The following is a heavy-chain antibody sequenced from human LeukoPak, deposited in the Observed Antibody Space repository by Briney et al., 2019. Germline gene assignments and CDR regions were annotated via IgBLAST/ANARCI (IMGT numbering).Heavy chain of an antibody. CDR2: FSATDGSA. CDR1: GFTVSSYG. Sequence: PGGSLRLSCAASGFTVSSYGMTWVRQAPGKGLEWVSAFSATDGSAQYAESVRGRFTISRDNSKNSLYLQMNSLRDEDTAVYFGAKARIAAAGTGAFDVWGQGTMVTVSS. J-gene: IGHJ3*01. CDR3: AKARIAAAGTGAFDV. V-gene: IGHV3-23*01. D-gene: IGHD6-13*01.